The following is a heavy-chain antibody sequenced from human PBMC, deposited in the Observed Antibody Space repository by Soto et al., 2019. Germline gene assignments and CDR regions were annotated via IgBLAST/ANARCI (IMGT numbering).Heavy chain of an antibody. CDR2: IYTSGST. Sequence: QVQLQESGPGLVKPSETLSLTCTVSGGSISSYYWSWIRQPAGKGLEWIGRIYTSGSTNYNPSLKSRVAMSVDTSKNQFSLKLSSVTAADTAVYYCARVATNYDSSGYYYPYYYGMDVWGQGTTVTVSS. J-gene: IGHJ6*02. V-gene: IGHV4-4*07. CDR3: ARVATNYDSSGYYYPYYYGMDV. CDR1: GGSISSYY. D-gene: IGHD3-22*01.